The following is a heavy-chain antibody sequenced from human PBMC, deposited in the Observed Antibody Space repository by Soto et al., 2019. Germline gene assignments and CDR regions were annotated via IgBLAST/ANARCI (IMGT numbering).Heavy chain of an antibody. Sequence: PGGPLRLSCAASGCTFSSYAMHWVRQAQGKGLEWVAVISYDGSNKYYADSVKGRFTISRDNSKNTLYLQMNSLRAEDTAVYYCARDGYGEFGEDYYYGMDVWGQGTTVTVSS. CDR1: GCTFSSYA. V-gene: IGHV3-30-3*01. D-gene: IGHD4-17*01. CDR2: ISYDGSNK. J-gene: IGHJ6*02. CDR3: ARDGYGEFGEDYYYGMDV.